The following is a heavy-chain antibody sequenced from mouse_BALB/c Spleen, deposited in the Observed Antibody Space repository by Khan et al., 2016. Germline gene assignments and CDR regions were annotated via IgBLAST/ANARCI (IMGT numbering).Heavy chain of an antibody. V-gene: IGHV14-4*02. J-gene: IGHJ4*01. CDR2: IDPENGDT. Sequence: VRLQQSGAELVRSGASVKLSCTASGFNIKDYYMHWVKQRSEQGLEWIGWIDPENGDTEYAPKFQGKATMTADTSSNTAYLQLSSLTSEDSAVFDCNASEYNAMDYWGQGTSVTVSS. CDR3: NASEYNAMDY. CDR1: GFNIKDYY.